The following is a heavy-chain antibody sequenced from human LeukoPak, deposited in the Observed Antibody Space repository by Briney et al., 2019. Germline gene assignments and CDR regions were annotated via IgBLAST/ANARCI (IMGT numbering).Heavy chain of an antibody. CDR1: GYTFNNYG. CDR3: ARDWHILSGRNCFDP. D-gene: IGHD3-9*01. J-gene: IGHJ5*02. V-gene: IGHV1-18*01. Sequence: ASVKVSCKASGYTFNNYGISWVRQAPGQGLEGMGLVTSHNGDTNYPQKFQGRVTMTADTSTSTAYMELRRLRSDETAMYFCARDWHILSGRNCFDPWGQGTLVTVSS. CDR2: VTSHNGDT.